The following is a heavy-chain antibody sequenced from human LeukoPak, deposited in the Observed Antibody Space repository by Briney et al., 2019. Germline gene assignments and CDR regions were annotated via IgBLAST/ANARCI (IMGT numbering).Heavy chain of an antibody. Sequence: GGSLRLSCAASGSTFSSHAMSWVRQAPGKGLEWVSIISGDGGITYYADSVKGRFTISRDNAKNTLYLQMNSLRVEDTAVYYCARVRGYDTSDYDYWGQGPLVTVSS. CDR3: ARVRGYDTSDYDY. D-gene: IGHD3-22*01. CDR1: GSTFSSHA. V-gene: IGHV3-23*01. J-gene: IGHJ4*02. CDR2: ISGDGGIT.